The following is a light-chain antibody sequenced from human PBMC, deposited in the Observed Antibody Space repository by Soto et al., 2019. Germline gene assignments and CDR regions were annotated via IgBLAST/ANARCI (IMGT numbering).Light chain of an antibody. J-gene: IGKJ2*02. V-gene: IGKV1-5*03. CDR2: KAA. CDR1: QSISSW. CDR3: QHYNNARCT. Sequence: DIQMTQSPSTLSASVGDRVTITCRASQSISSWLAWYQQKPGKAPKLLIYKAASLESGVPSRFSGSGSGTEFTLTISSLQAYDFATYYCQHYNNARCTFGQGTKLEIK.